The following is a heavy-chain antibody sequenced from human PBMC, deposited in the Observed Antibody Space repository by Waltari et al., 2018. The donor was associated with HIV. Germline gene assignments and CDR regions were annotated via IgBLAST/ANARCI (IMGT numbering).Heavy chain of an antibody. CDR2: LSGSGSTA. CDR1: GFNFRNFA. J-gene: IGHJ3*01. D-gene: IGHD2-8*01. Sequence: EVQLLESGGGLVQPGGSLRLSCAASGFNFRNFAMSWVRQAPGNGPECVSALSGSGSTASYADYVKDRFTISRDLSNNTLFLQMNNLRAEDTAVYFCAKSMRDLRPSAFDVWGQGTMVAISS. CDR3: AKSMRDLRPSAFDV. V-gene: IGHV3-23*01.